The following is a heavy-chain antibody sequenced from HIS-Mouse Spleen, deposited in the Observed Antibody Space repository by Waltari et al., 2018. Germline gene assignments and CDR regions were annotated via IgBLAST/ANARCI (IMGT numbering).Heavy chain of an antibody. Sequence: QVQLVESGGGVVQPGRSRRLSCAASGFTFSSYPMHWVRQAPGKGLEWVAVISYDGSNKYYADSVKGRFTISRDNSKNTLYLQMNSLRAEDTAVYYCARDRDDYWFDPWGQGTLVTVSS. CDR2: ISYDGSNK. D-gene: IGHD2-21*02. V-gene: IGHV3-30*04. J-gene: IGHJ5*02. CDR3: ARDRDDYWFDP. CDR1: GFTFSSYP.